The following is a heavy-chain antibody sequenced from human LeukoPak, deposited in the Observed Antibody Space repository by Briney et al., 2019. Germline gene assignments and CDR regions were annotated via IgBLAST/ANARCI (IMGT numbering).Heavy chain of an antibody. Sequence: SETLSLTCAVYGGSFSGYYWSWIRQPPGKGLEWIGEINHSGSTNYNPSLKSRVTISVDTSKNQFSLKLSSVTAADTAVYYCARGRREWLLLRDVSSDYYDSSGYYLYFDYWGQGTLVTVSS. D-gene: IGHD3-22*01. J-gene: IGHJ4*02. CDR3: ARGRREWLLLRDVSSDYYDSSGYYLYFDY. V-gene: IGHV4-34*01. CDR1: GGSFSGYY. CDR2: INHSGST.